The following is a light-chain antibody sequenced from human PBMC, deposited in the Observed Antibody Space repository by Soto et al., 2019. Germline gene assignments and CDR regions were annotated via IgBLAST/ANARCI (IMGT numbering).Light chain of an antibody. CDR2: EVS. J-gene: IGLJ1*01. Sequence: QSALTQPASVSGSPGQSITSSCTGTSSDVGGYNYVSWYQQHPGKAPKLMIYEVSNRPSGVSNRFSGSKSGNTASLTISGLQAEDEADYYCISYTSSSTLYDFGTGTKLTVL. CDR3: ISYTSSSTLYD. V-gene: IGLV2-14*01. CDR1: SSDVGGYNY.